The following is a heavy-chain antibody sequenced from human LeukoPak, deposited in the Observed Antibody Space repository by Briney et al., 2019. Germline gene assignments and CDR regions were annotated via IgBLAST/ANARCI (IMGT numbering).Heavy chain of an antibody. CDR3: AKHWDSYSSSWQDY. J-gene: IGHJ4*02. Sequence: GGSLRLSCAVSGFTFNNYAMSWARQAPGKGLEWVSCISGSGGSTYYADSVMGRFSINRDNSKNTVYLDMNSLRTEDTAVYYCAKHWDSYSSSWQDYWGQGTLVTVSS. CDR1: GFTFNNYA. CDR2: ISGSGGST. D-gene: IGHD6-13*01. V-gene: IGHV3-23*01.